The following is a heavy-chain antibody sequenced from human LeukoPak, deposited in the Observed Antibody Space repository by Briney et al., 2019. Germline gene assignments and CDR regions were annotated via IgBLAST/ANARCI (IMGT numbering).Heavy chain of an antibody. J-gene: IGHJ4*02. V-gene: IGHV3-30*02. D-gene: IGHD6-13*01. CDR3: AKAPRGIAAAGYGERGPFDY. CDR2: IRYDGSNK. Sequence: PGGSLRLSCAASGFTFSSYGMHCVRQAPGKGLEWVAFIRYDGSNKYYADSVKGRFTISRDNSKNTLYLQMNSLRAEDTAVYYCAKAPRGIAAAGYGERGPFDYWGQGTLVTVSS. CDR1: GFTFSSYG.